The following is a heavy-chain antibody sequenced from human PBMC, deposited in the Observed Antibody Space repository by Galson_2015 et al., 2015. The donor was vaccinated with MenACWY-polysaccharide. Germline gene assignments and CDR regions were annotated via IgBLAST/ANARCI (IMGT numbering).Heavy chain of an antibody. CDR1: GFTFSNYA. D-gene: IGHD6-13*01. V-gene: IGHV3-23*01. Sequence: SLRLSCAASGFTFSNYAMSWVRQAPGKGLEWVSRIGSSGSNTHYADSVKGRFTISRDNAKNTLHLQINSLRVEDTAVYYCARVQGGYSNDWHHPYYFDYWGQGTLVTVSS. J-gene: IGHJ4*02. CDR2: IGSSGSNT. CDR3: ARVQGGYSNDWHHPYYFDY.